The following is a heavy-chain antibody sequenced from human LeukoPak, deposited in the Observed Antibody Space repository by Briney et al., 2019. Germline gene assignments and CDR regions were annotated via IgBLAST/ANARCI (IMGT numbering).Heavy chain of an antibody. J-gene: IGHJ4*02. Sequence: GGSLRLSCAASGLTFSNALMSWVRQAPGKGVEWVGRIKSKTDGGTTDYAAPVKGRFTISRDDSKNTLYLQMNSLKTEDTAVYYCTTEDTPYGPIDYWGQGTLVTVSS. CDR2: IKSKTDGGTT. V-gene: IGHV3-15*01. D-gene: IGHD4-17*01. CDR1: GLTFSNAL. CDR3: TTEDTPYGPIDY.